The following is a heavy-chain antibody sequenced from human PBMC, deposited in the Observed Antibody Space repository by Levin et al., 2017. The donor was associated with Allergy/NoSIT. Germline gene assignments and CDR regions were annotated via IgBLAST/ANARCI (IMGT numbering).Heavy chain of an antibody. J-gene: IGHJ6*02. Sequence: SQTLSLTCTVSGGSISSGDYYWSWIRQPPGKGLEWIGYIYYSGSTYYNPSLKSRVTISVDTSKNQFSLKLSSVTAADTAVYYCASAPEYCSSTSCYHYGMDGWGQGTTVTVSS. CDR1: GGSISSGDYY. CDR2: IYYSGST. V-gene: IGHV4-30-4*01. CDR3: ASAPEYCSSTSCYHYGMDG. D-gene: IGHD2-2*01.